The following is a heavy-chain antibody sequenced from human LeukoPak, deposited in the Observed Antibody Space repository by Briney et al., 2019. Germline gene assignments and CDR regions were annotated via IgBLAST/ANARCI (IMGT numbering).Heavy chain of an antibody. CDR1: GFTFSSYG. V-gene: IGHV3-30*18. CDR3: AKDSSGYAFDY. J-gene: IGHJ4*02. Sequence: GGSLRLSCAASGFTFSSYGMHWVRQAPGKGLEWVAVISYDGSNKYYADSVKGRFTISRDNSKNTLYLQINSLRAEDTAVYYCAKDSSGYAFDYWGQGTLVTVSS. CDR2: ISYDGSNK. D-gene: IGHD3-22*01.